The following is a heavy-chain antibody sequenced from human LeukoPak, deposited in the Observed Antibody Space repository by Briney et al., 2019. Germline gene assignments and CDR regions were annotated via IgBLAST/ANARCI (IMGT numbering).Heavy chain of an antibody. CDR2: FDPEDGET. D-gene: IGHD6-13*01. V-gene: IGHV1-24*01. Sequence: ASVKVSCKASGYTFTGYYMHWVRQAPGKGLEWMGGFDPEDGETIYAQKFQGRVTLTEDTSTDTAYMELSRLRSDDTAVYYCATLSSWYYYNTPFDYWGQAALVTVSS. CDR3: ATLSSWYYYNTPFDY. CDR1: GYTFTGYY. J-gene: IGHJ4*02.